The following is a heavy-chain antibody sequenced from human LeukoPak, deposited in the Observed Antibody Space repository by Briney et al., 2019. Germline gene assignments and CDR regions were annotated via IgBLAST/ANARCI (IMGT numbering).Heavy chain of an antibody. Sequence: GGSLRLSCAASGFTFSDFYMGWIRQAPGKGLEWVANIQQHGSETYYVDSVKGRFTISRDNAKNSLYLQMNSLRAEDTAVYYCATYSSSNGREFQYWGQGTLVTVSS. CDR1: GFTFSDFY. D-gene: IGHD2-2*01. V-gene: IGHV3-7*01. J-gene: IGHJ1*01. CDR3: ATYSSSNGREFQY. CDR2: IQQHGSET.